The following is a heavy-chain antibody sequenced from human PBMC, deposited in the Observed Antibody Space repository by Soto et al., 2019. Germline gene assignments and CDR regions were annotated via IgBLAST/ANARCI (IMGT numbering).Heavy chain of an antibody. Sequence: EVHLVESGGGLVQPGGSLRLSCAASGFNFSSYSLNWVRQAPGKGLEWVSYITSSGTTVYYADSVRGRFTISRDNAKNSLYLQMNSLRADDTAVYYCARGSSNWAYYFDFWGQGTLVTVSS. CDR1: GFNFSSYS. D-gene: IGHD6-13*01. CDR2: ITSSGTTV. V-gene: IGHV3-48*01. J-gene: IGHJ4*02. CDR3: ARGSSNWAYYFDF.